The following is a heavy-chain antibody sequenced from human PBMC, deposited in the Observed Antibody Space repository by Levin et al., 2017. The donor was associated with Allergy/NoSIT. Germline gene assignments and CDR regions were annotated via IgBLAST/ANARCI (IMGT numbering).Heavy chain of an antibody. V-gene: IGHV3-30-3*01. CDR2: ISYDGSNK. CDR3: ARDWWDLRKCQFDL. D-gene: IGHD2-15*01. Sequence: PGGSLRLSCDASGFSFSSYAFHWVRQAPGKGLGWVAAISYDGSNKYYADSVKGRFTISRDNSKNTLYLQMNSLTAEDTAVYYCARDWWDLRKCQFDLWVQGAVGGVSS. CDR1: GFSFSSYA. J-gene: IGHJ5*02.